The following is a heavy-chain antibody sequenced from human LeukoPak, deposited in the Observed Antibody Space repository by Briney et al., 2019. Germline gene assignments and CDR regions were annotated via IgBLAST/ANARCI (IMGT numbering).Heavy chain of an antibody. D-gene: IGHD4-17*01. CDR2: INPNSGGT. V-gene: IGHV1-2*02. CDR3: ARDFPYGDSVEEAKWAP. Sequence: GASVKVSCKASGYTFTGYYMHWVRQAPGQGLEWMGWINPNSGGTNYAQKFQGRVTMTRDTSISTAYMELSRLRSDDTAVYYCARDFPYGDSVEEAKWAPWGQGTLVTVSS. J-gene: IGHJ5*02. CDR1: GYTFTGYY.